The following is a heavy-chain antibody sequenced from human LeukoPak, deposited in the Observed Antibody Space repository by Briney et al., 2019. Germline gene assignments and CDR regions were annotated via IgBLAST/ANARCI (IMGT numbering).Heavy chain of an antibody. CDR1: GFTFSSYA. CDR2: ISYDGSNK. CDR3: ARVPSNHIAVAGYDY. Sequence: GRSLRLSCAASGFTFSSYAMHWVRQAPGKGLEWVAVISYDGSNKYYADSVKGRFTISRDNSKNTLYLQMNSLRAEDTAVYYCARVPSNHIAVAGYDYWGQGTLVTVSS. V-gene: IGHV3-30*04. D-gene: IGHD6-19*01. J-gene: IGHJ4*02.